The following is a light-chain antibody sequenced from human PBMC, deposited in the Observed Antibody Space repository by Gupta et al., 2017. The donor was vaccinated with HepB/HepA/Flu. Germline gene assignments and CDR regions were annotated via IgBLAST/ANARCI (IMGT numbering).Light chain of an antibody. Sequence: DIVMTQSPDSLAVSLGERATIDCKSSQNRLYSSNNKNYLAWYQQKPGQPPRLLIYWASTRESGVPDRFSGSGSGTDFTLTISSRQAEDVAVYYCQQDDSSLWTFGRGTKVEIK. CDR2: WAS. CDR3: QQDDSSLWT. J-gene: IGKJ1*01. CDR1: QNRLYSSNNKNY. V-gene: IGKV4-1*01.